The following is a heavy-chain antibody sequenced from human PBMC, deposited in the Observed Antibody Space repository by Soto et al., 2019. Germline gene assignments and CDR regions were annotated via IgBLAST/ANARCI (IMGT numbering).Heavy chain of an antibody. Sequence: GGSLRLSCAASGFTFSSYAMSWVRQAPGKGLEWVSAISGSGGSTYCADSVKGRFTISRDNSKNTLYLQMNSLRAEDTAVYYCAKESTIFGVVSTDYWGQGTLVTVSS. D-gene: IGHD3-3*01. J-gene: IGHJ4*02. CDR2: ISGSGGST. V-gene: IGHV3-23*01. CDR3: AKESTIFGVVSTDY. CDR1: GFTFSSYA.